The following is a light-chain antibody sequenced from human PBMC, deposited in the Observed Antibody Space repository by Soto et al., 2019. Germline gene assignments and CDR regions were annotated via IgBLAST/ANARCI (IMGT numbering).Light chain of an antibody. Sequence: EMVMTQSPATLSVSPGERATLSCRASQSISSNLAWYQHKPGQAPRLLIYGASTRATAVPARFSGSGSGTKFTLTISSLQSEDFAVYYCQQYNNWPQTFGQGTKVDIK. CDR2: GAS. CDR3: QQYNNWPQT. V-gene: IGKV3-15*01. CDR1: QSISSN. J-gene: IGKJ1*01.